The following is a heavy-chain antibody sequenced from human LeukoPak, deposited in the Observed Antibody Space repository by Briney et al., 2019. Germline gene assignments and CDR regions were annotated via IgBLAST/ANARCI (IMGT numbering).Heavy chain of an antibody. CDR1: GGSISSGSYY. D-gene: IGHD3-3*01. CDR2: IYTSGST. Sequence: SETLSLTCTVSGGSISSGSYYWSWIRQPAGKGLEWIGRIYTSGSTNYNPSLKSRVTMSVDTSKNQFSLKLSSVTAADMAVYYCARDDFWSGYSFDYWGQGTLVTVSS. V-gene: IGHV4-61*02. CDR3: ARDDFWSGYSFDY. J-gene: IGHJ4*02.